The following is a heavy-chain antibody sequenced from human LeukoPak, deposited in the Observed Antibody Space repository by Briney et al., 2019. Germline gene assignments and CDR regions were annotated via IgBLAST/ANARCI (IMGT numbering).Heavy chain of an antibody. CDR3: ARGSAYYGSTLHAFDI. V-gene: IGHV1-46*01. D-gene: IGHD3-10*01. Sequence: ASVKVPCKASGYTFTSYYMHWVRQAPGQGLEWMGIINPSGGSTSYAQKFQGRVTMTRDTSTSTVYMELSSLRSEDTAVYYCARGSAYYGSTLHAFDIWGQGTMVTVSS. CDR1: GYTFTSYY. J-gene: IGHJ3*02. CDR2: INPSGGST.